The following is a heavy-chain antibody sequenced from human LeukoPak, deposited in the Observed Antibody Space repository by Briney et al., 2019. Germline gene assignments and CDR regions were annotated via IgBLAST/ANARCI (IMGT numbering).Heavy chain of an antibody. Sequence: SETLSLTCTVSGGSISSYYWSWIRQPPGKGLEWIGSIYYSGSTYYNPSLKSRVTISVDTSKNQFSLKLSSVTAADTAVYYCASRRMVRGVWVLIDYWGQGTLVTVSS. D-gene: IGHD3-10*01. CDR1: GGSISSYY. CDR3: ASRRMVRGVWVLIDY. CDR2: IYYSGST. J-gene: IGHJ4*02. V-gene: IGHV4-39*01.